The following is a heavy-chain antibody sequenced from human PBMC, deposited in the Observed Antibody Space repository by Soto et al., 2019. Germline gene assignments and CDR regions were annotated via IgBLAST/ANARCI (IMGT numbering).Heavy chain of an antibody. CDR1: GGTFSSYA. D-gene: IGHD2-2*01. CDR2: IIPIFGTA. Sequence: QVQLVQSGAEVKKPGSSVKVSCKASGGTFSSYAISWVRQAPGQGLEWMGGIIPIFGTANYAQKVQGRVTITADESTSTAYMELSSLRSEDTAVYYCASLRDIVVVPAAKRYYYYGMDVWGQGTTVTVSS. V-gene: IGHV1-69*01. J-gene: IGHJ6*02. CDR3: ASLRDIVVVPAAKRYYYYGMDV.